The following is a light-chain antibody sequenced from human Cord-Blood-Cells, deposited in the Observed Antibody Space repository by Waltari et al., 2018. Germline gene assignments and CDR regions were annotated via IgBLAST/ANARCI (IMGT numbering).Light chain of an antibody. CDR1: SRDVGSYNL. V-gene: IGLV2-23*01. CDR3: CSYAGSSTLV. CDR2: EGS. J-gene: IGLJ2*01. Sequence: QSALTQPASVSGSPGQSITISCTGTSRDVGSYNLVSWYQQHPGKAPKLMIYEGSKRPSGVSNRFSGSKSGNTASLTISGLQAEDEADYYYCSYAGSSTLVFGGGTKLTVL.